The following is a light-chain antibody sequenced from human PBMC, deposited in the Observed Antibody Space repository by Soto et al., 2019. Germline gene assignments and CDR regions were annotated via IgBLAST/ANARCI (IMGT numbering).Light chain of an antibody. Sequence: EIVLTQSPATLSLSPGERATLSCRASQSVSSNLAWYKQKPGQAPRLLIYDASNRATGIPARFSGSGSGTDFTLTISSLEPEDFAVYYCQQRSNWPPEFTFGPGTKVDIK. CDR1: QSVSSN. CDR3: QQRSNWPPEFT. CDR2: DAS. J-gene: IGKJ3*01. V-gene: IGKV3-11*01.